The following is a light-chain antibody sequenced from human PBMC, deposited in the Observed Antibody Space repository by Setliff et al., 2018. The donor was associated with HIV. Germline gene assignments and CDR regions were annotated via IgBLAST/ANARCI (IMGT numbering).Light chain of an antibody. J-gene: IGLJ1*01. CDR1: SSDIGDYNY. CDR3: SSYTSSSTDV. CDR2: EVT. Sequence: QSALAQPPSASGSPGQSVTISCTGTSSDIGDYNYVSWFQHRPGNAPKLIIYEVTKRPSGVPNRFSGSKSGNTASLTVSWLQTEDEADYYCSSYTSSSTDVFGTGTKVTVL. V-gene: IGLV2-8*01.